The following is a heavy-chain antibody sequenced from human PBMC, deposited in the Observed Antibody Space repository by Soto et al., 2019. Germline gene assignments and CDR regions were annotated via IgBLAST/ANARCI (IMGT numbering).Heavy chain of an antibody. CDR3: AGDLDSGSHGDMDV. V-gene: IGHV3-72*01. CDR1: GFTFSDHY. CDR2: IRNKANGYTT. D-gene: IGHD1-26*01. J-gene: IGHJ6*02. Sequence: EVQLVEFGGGLVQPGGSLRLSCAASGFTFSDHYMDWVRQAPGKGPEWVARIRNKANGYTTEYAASVKGRFTISRDDSKNSLYLQMDSLKTEDTALYYCAGDLDSGSHGDMDVWGRGTTVTVSS.